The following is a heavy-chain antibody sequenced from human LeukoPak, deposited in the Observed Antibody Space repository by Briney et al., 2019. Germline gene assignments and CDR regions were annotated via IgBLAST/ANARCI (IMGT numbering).Heavy chain of an antibody. CDR3: AKGAASALVDWFDP. CDR1: GFIFSNYA. CDR2: VTGSGGGT. V-gene: IGHV3-23*01. J-gene: IGHJ5*02. Sequence: GGSLRLFCAASGFIFSNYAMMWVRQAPGKGLEWVSSVTGSGGGTFYADSVKGRFTISRDNSQNTLYLQMNSLGAEGTAVYYCAKGAASALVDWFDPWGQGTLVTVSS. D-gene: IGHD6-25*01.